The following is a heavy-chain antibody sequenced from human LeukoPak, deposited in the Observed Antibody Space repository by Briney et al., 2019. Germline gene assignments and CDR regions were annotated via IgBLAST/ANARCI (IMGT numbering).Heavy chain of an antibody. J-gene: IGHJ4*02. CDR3: ARVGIGYCSSTSCQGWDY. CDR1: GGTFSSYA. D-gene: IGHD2-2*01. Sequence: SVRVSCKASGGTFSSYAISWVRQAPGQGLEWMGGIIPIFGTANYAQKFQGRVTITADESTSTAYMELSSLRSEDTAVYYCARVGIGYCSSTSCQGWDYWGQGTLVTVSS. CDR2: IIPIFGTA. V-gene: IGHV1-69*13.